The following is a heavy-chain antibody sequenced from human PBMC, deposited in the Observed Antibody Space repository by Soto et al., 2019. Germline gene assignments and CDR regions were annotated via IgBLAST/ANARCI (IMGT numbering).Heavy chain of an antibody. CDR3: ARDPVYSSSSGVRDV. CDR1: GGTFSSYA. V-gene: IGHV1-69*01. D-gene: IGHD6-6*01. Sequence: QVQMVQSGAEVKNPGSSVKVSCKASGGTFSSYAISWVRQASGQGLEWMGGIIPIFGTANYAQKCQGRVTITADESTSTAYMELSSLRSADTAVYYCARDPVYSSSSGVRDVWGQGTTVTVSS. J-gene: IGHJ6*02. CDR2: IIPIFGTA.